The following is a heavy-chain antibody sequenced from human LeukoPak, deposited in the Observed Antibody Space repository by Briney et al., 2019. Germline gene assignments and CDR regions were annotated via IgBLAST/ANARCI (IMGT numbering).Heavy chain of an antibody. CDR3: ARSLRMEYCSSTSCPYYFDY. D-gene: IGHD2-2*01. V-gene: IGHV4-34*01. J-gene: IGHJ4*02. CDR1: GGSFSGYY. CDR2: INHSGST. Sequence: SGTLSLTCAVYGGSFSGYYWSWIRQPPGKGLEWIGEINHSGSTNYNPSLKSRVTISVDTSKNQFSLKLSSVTAADTAVYYCARSLRMEYCSSTSCPYYFDYWGQGTLVTVSS.